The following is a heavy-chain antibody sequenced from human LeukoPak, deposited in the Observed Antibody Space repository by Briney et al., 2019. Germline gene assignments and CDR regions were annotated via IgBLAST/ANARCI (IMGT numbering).Heavy chain of an antibody. CDR1: GFAFSRYG. J-gene: IGHJ4*02. Sequence: GGSLRLSCAASGFAFSRYGMHWVRQAPGKGLEWVAFIRYDESDKKYKDSVKGRFTLSKDNSKNTVSLQMNSLRFEDTALYYCATYFYASGNYYNYIYYWGQGALVTVSS. CDR3: ATYFYASGNYYNYIYY. D-gene: IGHD3-10*01. V-gene: IGHV3-30*02. CDR2: IRYDESDK.